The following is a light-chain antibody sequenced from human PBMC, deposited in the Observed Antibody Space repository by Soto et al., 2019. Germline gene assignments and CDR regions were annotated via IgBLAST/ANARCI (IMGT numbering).Light chain of an antibody. J-gene: IGLJ3*02. V-gene: IGLV2-23*01. CDR2: EGS. CDR3: CSYAGTTTWV. CDR1: SSDVGGYKL. Sequence: QSALTQPASVSGSPGQLITISCTGTSSDVGGYKLVSWYQQHPGKAPKVLLYEGSERPSGVSDRFSGSKSGNTASLTISGLQAEDEADYYCCSYAGTTTWVFGGGTKLTVL.